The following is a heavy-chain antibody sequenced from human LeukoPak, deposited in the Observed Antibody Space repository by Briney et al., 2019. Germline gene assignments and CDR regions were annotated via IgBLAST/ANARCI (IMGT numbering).Heavy chain of an antibody. CDR3: ARERWELRRPFFDY. V-gene: IGHV3-48*01. Sequence: PGGSLRLSCAASGFTFSSYSMNWVRQAPGKRLEWVSYISSSSSTIYYADSVKGRFTISRDNAKNSLYLQMNSLRAEDTAVYYCARERWELRRPFFDYWGQGTLVTVSS. CDR2: ISSSSSTI. J-gene: IGHJ4*02. CDR1: GFTFSSYS. D-gene: IGHD1-26*01.